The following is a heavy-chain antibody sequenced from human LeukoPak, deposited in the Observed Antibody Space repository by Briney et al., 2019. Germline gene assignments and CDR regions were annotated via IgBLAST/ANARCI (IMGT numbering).Heavy chain of an antibody. D-gene: IGHD3-22*01. J-gene: IGHJ4*02. Sequence: PGGSLRLSCAASGFTFNTYSMSWVRLAPGKGLEWLSFISISGSSRHNADSVKGRFTISRDNAENSLYLQMNSLRGEDTAVYYCARGGIPYYHDNTGYFFGQFWGQGTLVTVSS. V-gene: IGHV3-48*01. CDR1: GFTFNTYS. CDR3: ARGGIPYYHDNTGYFFGQF. CDR2: ISISGSSR.